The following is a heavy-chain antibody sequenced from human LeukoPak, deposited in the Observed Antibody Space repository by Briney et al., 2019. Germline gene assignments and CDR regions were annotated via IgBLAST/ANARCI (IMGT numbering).Heavy chain of an antibody. CDR1: GYTFTSYY. J-gene: IGHJ5*02. D-gene: IGHD3-22*01. CDR2: INPSGGST. V-gene: IGHV1-46*01. Sequence: ASVKVSCKASGYTFTSYYMHWVRQAPGQGLEWMGIINPSGGSTSYAQKFQGRVTMTRDMSTSTVYMELSSLRSEDTAVYYCARKVPNDSSGYYYRGQFDPWGQGTLVTVSS. CDR3: ARKVPNDSSGYYYRGQFDP.